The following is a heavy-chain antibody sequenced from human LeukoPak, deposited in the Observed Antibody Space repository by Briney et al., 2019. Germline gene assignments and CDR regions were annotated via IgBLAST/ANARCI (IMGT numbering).Heavy chain of an antibody. CDR1: GASISSYY. J-gene: IGHJ6*03. D-gene: IGHD2-21*02. CDR2: IFPSGSI. Sequence: SETLSLTCTVSGASISSYYWSWFRRPPGKGLEWIACIFPSGSINFNPSLKSRVSISVDGSKNNFSLGLSSVTAADTAVYYCARRRDETATAAGHYHMDVWGKGTTVTVSS. V-gene: IGHV4-4*09. CDR3: ARRRDETATAAGHYHMDV.